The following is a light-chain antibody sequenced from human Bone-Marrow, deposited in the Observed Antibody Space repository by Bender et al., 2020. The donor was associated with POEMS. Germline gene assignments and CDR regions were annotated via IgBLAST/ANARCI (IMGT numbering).Light chain of an antibody. CDR3: SSFTSSSLYV. CDR2: TNT. V-gene: IGLV1-40*01. J-gene: IGLJ1*01. Sequence: QSVLTQPPSVSGAPGQRVTVSCTGSTSNIGAGYDVHWYQHRPGTAPKLLVYTNTNRPSGVPGRLSVSKSGTSASLAITGLQAEDEADYYCSSFTSSSLYVFGTGTVLTVL. CDR1: TSNIGAGYD.